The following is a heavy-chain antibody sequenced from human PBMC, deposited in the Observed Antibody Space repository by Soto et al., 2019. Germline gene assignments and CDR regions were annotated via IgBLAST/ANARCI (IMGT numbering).Heavy chain of an antibody. CDR2: ISGSGGST. Sequence: GGSLRLSCAASGFTFSSYAMSWVRQAPGKGLEWVSAISGSGGSTYYADSVKGRFTISRDNSKNTLYLQMNSLRAEDTAVYYCAKGASGYSGYDFFNYYYGMDVWGQGTTVTVSS. CDR1: GFTFSSYA. D-gene: IGHD5-12*01. V-gene: IGHV3-23*01. J-gene: IGHJ6*02. CDR3: AKGASGYSGYDFFNYYYGMDV.